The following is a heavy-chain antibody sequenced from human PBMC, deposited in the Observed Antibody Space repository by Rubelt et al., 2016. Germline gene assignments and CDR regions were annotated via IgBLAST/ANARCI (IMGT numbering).Heavy chain of an antibody. CDR2: ISGGST. D-gene: IGHD6-19*01. Sequence: WVSSISGGSTYYADSRKGRFTISRDNSKNTLHLQMNSLRAEDTAVYYCARENLSSSGWSEYYFDYWVQGTMVTVSS. J-gene: IGHJ4*02. V-gene: IGHV3-38-3*01. CDR3: ARENLSSSGWSEYYFDY.